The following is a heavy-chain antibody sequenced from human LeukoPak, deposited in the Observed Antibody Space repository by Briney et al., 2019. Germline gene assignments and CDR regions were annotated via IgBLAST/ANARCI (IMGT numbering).Heavy chain of an antibody. V-gene: IGHV3-21*01. CDR2: ISPGSSYI. Sequence: GGSLRLSCAVSGFTFNTFGMNWVRQAPGKGLQWVSSISPGSSYIYYEDSVKGRLTISRDDAKNFLYLQMDSLTAGDSAVYYCVRDDSAWLYWGQGALVTVS. D-gene: IGHD2-15*01. CDR3: VRDDSAWLY. J-gene: IGHJ4*02. CDR1: GFTFNTFG.